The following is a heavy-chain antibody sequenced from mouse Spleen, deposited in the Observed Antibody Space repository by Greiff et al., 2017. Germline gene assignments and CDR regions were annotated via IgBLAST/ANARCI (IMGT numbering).Heavy chain of an antibody. Sequence: EVKLVESEGGLVQPGSSMKLSCTASGFTFSDYYMAWVRQVPEKGLEWVANINYDGSSTYYLDSLKSRFIISRDNAKNILYLQMSSLKSEDTATYYCARLAYYFDYWGQGTTLTVSS. V-gene: IGHV5-16*01. J-gene: IGHJ2*01. CDR2: INYDGSST. CDR1: GFTFSDYY. CDR3: ARLAYYFDY.